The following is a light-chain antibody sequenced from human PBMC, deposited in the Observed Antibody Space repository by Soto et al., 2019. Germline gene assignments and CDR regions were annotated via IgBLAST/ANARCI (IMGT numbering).Light chain of an antibody. CDR2: KAS. CDR3: QQYNSYPLT. V-gene: IGKV1-5*03. Sequence: DIQMTQSPSTLSASVRDRVTITCRASQSISSWLAWYQQKPGKAPKLLIYKASTLESGVPSRFSGSGSGTEFTLTISSLQPDDFATYYCQQYNSYPLTFGGGTKVEIK. CDR1: QSISSW. J-gene: IGKJ4*01.